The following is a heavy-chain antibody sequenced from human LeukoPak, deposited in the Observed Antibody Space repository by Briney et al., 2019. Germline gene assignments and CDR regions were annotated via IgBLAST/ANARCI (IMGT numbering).Heavy chain of an antibody. CDR3: VRGNYDNRGYSNAFDI. CDR2: IYYNGNT. CDR1: GASISSSY. D-gene: IGHD3-22*01. Sequence: SETLSPTCTVSGASISSSYWSWIRQPPGERLEWIGFIYYNGNTNSNPSLKSRVTISADTSKNQFSLKPTPVTAADTAVYYCVRGNYDNRGYSNAFDIWGQGTMVTVSS. J-gene: IGHJ3*02. V-gene: IGHV4-59*01.